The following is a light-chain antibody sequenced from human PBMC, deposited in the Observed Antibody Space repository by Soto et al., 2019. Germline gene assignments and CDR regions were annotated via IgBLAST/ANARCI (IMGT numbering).Light chain of an antibody. V-gene: IGKV3D-15*01. CDR3: QQDNNWPPQFT. Sequence: EIVMTQSPATLSVSPGERATLSCRASQSVSSNLAWYQQKPGQAPRLLIYGASTRDTGIPARFSGSGSGTEFTLTISSLQSEDFAVYYCQQDNNWPPQFTFGPGTKVDIK. CDR2: GAS. CDR1: QSVSSN. J-gene: IGKJ3*01.